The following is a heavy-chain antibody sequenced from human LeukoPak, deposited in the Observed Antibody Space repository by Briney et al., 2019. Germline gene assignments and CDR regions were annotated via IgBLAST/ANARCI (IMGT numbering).Heavy chain of an antibody. V-gene: IGHV3-49*04. CDR1: GFTFSSYG. CDR3: TRDPDFWSDLYYMDV. J-gene: IGHJ6*03. CDR2: IRSKAYGGTT. Sequence: PGGSLRLSCAASGFTFSSYGMHWVRQAPGKGLEWVGFIRSKAYGGTTEYAASVKGRFTISRDDSKSIAYLQMNSLKTEDTAVYYCTRDPDFWSDLYYMDVWGKGTTVTVSS. D-gene: IGHD3-3*01.